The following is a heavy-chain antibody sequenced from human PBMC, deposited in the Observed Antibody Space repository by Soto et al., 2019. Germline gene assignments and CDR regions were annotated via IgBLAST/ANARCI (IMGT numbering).Heavy chain of an antibody. CDR2: INAGNGNT. Sequence: GASVKVSCKASGYTFTSYAMHWVRQAPGQRLEWMGWINAGNGNTKYSQKFQGRVTITRDTSASTAYMELSSLRSEDTAVYYCAKDTFGVVTSFEAWGQGVPVTVSS. CDR1: GYTFTSYA. CDR3: AKDTFGVVTSFEA. V-gene: IGHV1-3*01. D-gene: IGHD3-3*01. J-gene: IGHJ1*01.